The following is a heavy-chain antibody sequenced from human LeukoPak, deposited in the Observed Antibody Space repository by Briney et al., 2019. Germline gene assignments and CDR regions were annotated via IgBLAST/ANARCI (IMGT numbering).Heavy chain of an antibody. CDR2: IYISGST. CDR3: ASSSSGWFSNY. CDR1: GVSISSYY. D-gene: IGHD6-19*01. V-gene: IGHV4-4*07. Sequence: SEPLSLTRTVSGVSISSYYWSWIQQPAPKGLEWIGRIYISGSTNYNPSLTSRVTMSVDTSKNQFSLKLSPVTAADTAVDYCASSSSGWFSNYWGQGSLVTVSS. J-gene: IGHJ4*02.